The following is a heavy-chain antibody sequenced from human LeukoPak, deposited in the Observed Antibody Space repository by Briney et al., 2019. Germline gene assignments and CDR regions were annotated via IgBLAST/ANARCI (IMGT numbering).Heavy chain of an antibody. J-gene: IGHJ4*02. CDR2: IYTSGST. CDR1: GGSINSGSYY. D-gene: IGHD6-13*01. CDR3: ARVGGSSWNSFDY. V-gene: IGHV4-61*02. Sequence: PSQTLSLTCTVSGGSINSGSYYWGWIRQPAGKGLEWIGRIYTSGSTNYNPSLKSRVTISVDTSRNQFSLKLGSVTAADTAVYYCARVGGSSWNSFDYWGQGTLVTVSS.